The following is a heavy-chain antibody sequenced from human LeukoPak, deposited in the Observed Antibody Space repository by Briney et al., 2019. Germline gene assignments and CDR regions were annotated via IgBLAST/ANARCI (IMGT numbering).Heavy chain of an antibody. CDR2: IYHSGST. V-gene: IGHV4-59*12. CDR3: ARVLTIFGVVEHAFDI. CDR1: GGSISSYY. J-gene: IGHJ3*02. D-gene: IGHD3-3*01. Sequence: SETLSLTCTVSGGSISSYYWSWIRQPPGKGLEWIGYIYHSGSTYYNPSLKSRVTISVDRSENQFSLKLSSVTAADTALYYCARVLTIFGVVEHAFDIWGQGTMVTVSS.